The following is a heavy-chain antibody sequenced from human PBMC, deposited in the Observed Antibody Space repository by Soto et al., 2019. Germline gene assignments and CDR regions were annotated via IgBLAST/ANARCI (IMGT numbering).Heavy chain of an antibody. J-gene: IGHJ4*02. D-gene: IGHD3-22*01. CDR3: ARGGYYYDSSGYSHY. Sequence: QVQLVESGGGVVQPGRSLRLSCAASGFTFSSYGMHWVRQAPGKGLEWVAVIWYDGSNKYYADSVKGRFTISRDNSKNALYLQMNSLRAEDTAVYYCARGGYYYDSSGYSHYWGQGTLVTVSS. V-gene: IGHV3-33*01. CDR2: IWYDGSNK. CDR1: GFTFSSYG.